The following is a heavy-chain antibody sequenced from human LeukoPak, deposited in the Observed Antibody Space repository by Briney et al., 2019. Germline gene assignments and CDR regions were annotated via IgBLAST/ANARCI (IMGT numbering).Heavy chain of an antibody. D-gene: IGHD5-24*01. CDR2: IFRSGGT. CDR3: TAERAGTIVDY. J-gene: IGHJ4*02. V-gene: IGHV4-38-2*01. CDR1: GYSMTSDYY. Sequence: SETLSLTCAVSGYSMTSDYYWGWIRQPPVKGLEWIGSIFRSGGTYYNPSLKSRVTMSVDTSKNLFSLNLSSVTAADTAVYYCTAERAGTIVDYWGQGVLVTVSS.